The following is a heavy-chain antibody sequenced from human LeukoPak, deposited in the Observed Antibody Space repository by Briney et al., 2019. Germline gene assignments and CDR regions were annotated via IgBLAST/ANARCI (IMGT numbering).Heavy chain of an antibody. Sequence: PGGPLRLSCAASGFTFSNYGMHWVRQAPGKGLEWVSFIQFDGSNRYYVDSVEGRFTISRDDSKSTVYLQMNSLTTEDTGVFYCAKMIGSGKYDYYFDYWGQGTLVTVSS. V-gene: IGHV3-30*02. J-gene: IGHJ4*02. D-gene: IGHD3-10*01. CDR3: AKMIGSGKYDYYFDY. CDR2: IQFDGSNR. CDR1: GFTFSNYG.